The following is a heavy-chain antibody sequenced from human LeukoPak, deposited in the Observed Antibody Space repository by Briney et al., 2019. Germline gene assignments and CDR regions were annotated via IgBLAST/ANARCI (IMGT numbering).Heavy chain of an antibody. CDR2: IYYSGST. V-gene: IGHV4-39*07. D-gene: IGHD6-19*01. CDR1: GGSISSSSYY. Sequence: SETLSLTCTVSGGSISSSSYYWGWIRQPPGKGLEGIGSIYYSGSTYYNPSLKSRVTISVDTSKNQFSLKLSSVTAADTAVYYCARDRPVFIAVAGLFDYWGQGTLVTVSS. CDR3: ARDRPVFIAVAGLFDY. J-gene: IGHJ4*02.